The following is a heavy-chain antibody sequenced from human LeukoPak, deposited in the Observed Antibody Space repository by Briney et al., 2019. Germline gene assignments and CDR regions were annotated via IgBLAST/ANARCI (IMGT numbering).Heavy chain of an antibody. V-gene: IGHV5-51*01. D-gene: IGHD4-11*01. Sequence: GESLKISCQASGFFFTNYWIGWVRQLPGKGLEWVGIIYPGDSDTLYSPSFQGLGSISAEKSIRTVYLQWSSLQASDTAVYYCAKRKRDVLQSPNWFDPWGQGTLVIVSS. CDR2: IYPGDSDT. J-gene: IGHJ5*02. CDR1: GFFFTNYW. CDR3: AKRKRDVLQSPNWFDP.